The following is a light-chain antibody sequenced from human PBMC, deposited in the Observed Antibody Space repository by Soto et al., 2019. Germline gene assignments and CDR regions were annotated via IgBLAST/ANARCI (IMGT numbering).Light chain of an antibody. V-gene: IGLV2-14*01. CDR2: EVS. Sequence: QSVLTQPSSLSGSPGQSITISCTGTTSDVGEYNYGSWYQQVPGKAPKVIIYEVSSRPAGVSTRFSGSKSGNTASLTISGLQAEDEADYYCSSYKSSTTYVFGTGTKV. J-gene: IGLJ1*01. CDR1: TSDVGEYNY. CDR3: SSYKSSTTYV.